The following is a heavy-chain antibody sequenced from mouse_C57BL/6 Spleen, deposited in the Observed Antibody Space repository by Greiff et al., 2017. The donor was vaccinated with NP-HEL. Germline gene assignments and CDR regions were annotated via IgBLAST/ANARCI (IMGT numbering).Heavy chain of an antibody. CDR1: GYTFTDYN. CDR3: ARRYYGYDAMDY. V-gene: IGHV1-18*01. J-gene: IGHJ4*01. CDR2: INPNNGGT. D-gene: IGHD1-2*01. Sequence: EVQLQQSGPELVKPGASVKIPCKASGYTFTDYNMDWVKQSHGKSLEWIGDINPNNGGTIYNQKFKGKATLTVDTSSSTAYMGLRSLTSEDTAVYYCARRYYGYDAMDYWGQGTSVTVSS.